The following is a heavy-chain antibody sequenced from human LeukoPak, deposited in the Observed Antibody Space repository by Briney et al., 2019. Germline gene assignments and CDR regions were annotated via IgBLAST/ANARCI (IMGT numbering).Heavy chain of an antibody. Sequence: GGSLRLSCAASEFTFSSYAMSWVRQAPGKGLEWVSAISGSGGSTYYADSVKGRFTISRDNAKNSLYLQMNSLRAEDTAVYYCARESGYYDSSGPFDYWGQGTLVTVSS. V-gene: IGHV3-23*01. D-gene: IGHD3-22*01. J-gene: IGHJ4*02. CDR2: ISGSGGST. CDR1: EFTFSSYA. CDR3: ARESGYYDSSGPFDY.